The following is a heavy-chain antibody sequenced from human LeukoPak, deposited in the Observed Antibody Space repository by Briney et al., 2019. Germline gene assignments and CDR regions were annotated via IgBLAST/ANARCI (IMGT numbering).Heavy chain of an antibody. D-gene: IGHD3-10*01. V-gene: IGHV1-24*01. CDR3: ATAEGSSYGMDV. Sequence: ASVEVSCKVSGYTLTELSMHWVRQAPGKGLEWMGGFDPEDGETIYAQKFQGRVTMTEDTSTDTAYMELSSLRSEDTAVYYCATAEGSSYGMDVWGQGTTVTVSS. CDR1: GYTLTELS. CDR2: FDPEDGET. J-gene: IGHJ6*02.